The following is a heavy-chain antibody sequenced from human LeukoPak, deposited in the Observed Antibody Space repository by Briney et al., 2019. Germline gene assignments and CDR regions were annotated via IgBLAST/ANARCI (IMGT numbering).Heavy chain of an antibody. Sequence: PGRSLRLSCAASGFTFSTYGMHWVRQAPGKGLEWVAVISSDGNNKYYADSVKGRFTISRDNSKNTLYLQMNSLRAEDTAVYYCAKVDCSSTSCFTIDNWGQGTLVTVSS. CDR2: ISSDGNNK. CDR3: AKVDCSSTSCFTIDN. CDR1: GFTFSTYG. J-gene: IGHJ4*02. V-gene: IGHV3-30*18. D-gene: IGHD2-2*01.